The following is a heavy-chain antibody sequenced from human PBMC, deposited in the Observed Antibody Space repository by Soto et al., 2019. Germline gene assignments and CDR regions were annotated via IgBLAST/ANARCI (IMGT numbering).Heavy chain of an antibody. CDR1: GGSISSGGYY. CDR2: IYYSGRT. CDR3: AVSRDGYSMDV. J-gene: IGHJ6*02. V-gene: IGHV4-31*03. D-gene: IGHD2-2*01. Sequence: QVQLQESGPGLVKPSQTLSLTCPVSGGSISSGGYYWSWIRQHPGKGLEWIGYIYYSGRTYYNPSLKSRVTISVDTSKDQFSLKLSSVTAADTAVYYCAVSRDGYSMDVWGQGTTVTVSS.